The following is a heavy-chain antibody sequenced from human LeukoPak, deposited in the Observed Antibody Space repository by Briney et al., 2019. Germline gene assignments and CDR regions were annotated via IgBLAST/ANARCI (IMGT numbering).Heavy chain of an antibody. CDR3: AVDTAMVDFDY. CDR2: INTNTGNP. Sequence: ASVKVSCKASGGTFSSYAISWVRQAPGQGLKWMGWINTNTGNPTYAQGFTGRFAFSLDTSVSTAYLQISSLKAEDTAVYYCAVDTAMVDFDYWGQGTLVTVSS. CDR1: GGTFSSYA. D-gene: IGHD5-18*01. V-gene: IGHV7-4-1*02. J-gene: IGHJ4*02.